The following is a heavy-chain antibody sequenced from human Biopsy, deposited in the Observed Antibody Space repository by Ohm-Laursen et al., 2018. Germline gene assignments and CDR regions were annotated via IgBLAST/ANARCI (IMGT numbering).Heavy chain of an antibody. J-gene: IGHJ4*02. CDR2: INPRSGNT. D-gene: IGHD3-22*01. CDR1: GYTFTEYY. Sequence: SVKVSCKASGYTFTEYYINWVRQAPEQGLEWMGIINPRSGNTGYSQKFQVRVTMTTDTSTSTVYMELSSLSSEDTAVYYCAKNYDPLYYDTSGLFDYWGQGTLVTVSS. V-gene: IGHV1-46*01. CDR3: AKNYDPLYYDTSGLFDY.